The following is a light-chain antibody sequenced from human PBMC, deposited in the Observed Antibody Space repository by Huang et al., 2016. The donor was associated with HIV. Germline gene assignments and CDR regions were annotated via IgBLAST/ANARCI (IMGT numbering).Light chain of an antibody. CDR2: DAS. CDR1: QSFASN. J-gene: IGKJ2*01. Sequence: DIQMTQSPSFLSASVGDRVTITGLAGQSFASNLNWYQQRPGKAPKLLIFDASSLHRGVPSRFSGRRSVTDFTLTISSVQPEDFATYYCQQGDNTPYTFGQGTKLEIK. V-gene: IGKV1-39*01. CDR3: QQGDNTPYT.